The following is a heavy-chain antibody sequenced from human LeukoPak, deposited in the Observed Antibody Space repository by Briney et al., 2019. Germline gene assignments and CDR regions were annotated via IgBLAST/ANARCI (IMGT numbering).Heavy chain of an antibody. CDR2: INPNTGGT. J-gene: IGHJ4*02. CDR3: ARSSLETYYDFWSGYMADY. V-gene: IGHV1-2*02. D-gene: IGHD3-3*01. Sequence: ASVKVSCKASGYTFTGYYMHWVRQAPGQGLEWMGWINPNTGGTNFAQKFQGRVTMTRDTSTTTGYMELYSLRSDDTAVYYCARSSLETYYDFWSGYMADYWGQGTLVTVSS. CDR1: GYTFTGYY.